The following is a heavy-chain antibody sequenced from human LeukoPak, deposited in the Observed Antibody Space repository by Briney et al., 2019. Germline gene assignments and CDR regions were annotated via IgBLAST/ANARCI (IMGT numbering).Heavy chain of an antibody. V-gene: IGHV3-53*01. Sequence: GGSLRLSCTASGFTVRSNYMSWVRQSPRKGLEWVSIMYSGGSTDYADSVKGRFIISRDHSENTLYLQMNSLRAEDTAVYYCANSNGYDFFFDYWGQGTLVTVSS. CDR1: GFTVRSNY. CDR2: MYSGGST. CDR3: ANSNGYDFFFDY. J-gene: IGHJ4*02. D-gene: IGHD5-12*01.